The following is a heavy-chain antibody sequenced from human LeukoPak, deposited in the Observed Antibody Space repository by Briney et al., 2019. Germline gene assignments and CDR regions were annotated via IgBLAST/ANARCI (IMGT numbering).Heavy chain of an antibody. Sequence: GGSLRLSCAASGFTFSSYSMNWVRKGPGKGLEWVSSISSSSSYIYYADSVKGRFTISRDNAKNSLYLQMNSLRAEDTAVYYCARARGSSTHNNWFDPWGQGTLVTVSS. V-gene: IGHV3-21*01. D-gene: IGHD2-2*01. CDR3: ARARGSSTHNNWFDP. J-gene: IGHJ5*02. CDR2: ISSSSSYI. CDR1: GFTFSSYS.